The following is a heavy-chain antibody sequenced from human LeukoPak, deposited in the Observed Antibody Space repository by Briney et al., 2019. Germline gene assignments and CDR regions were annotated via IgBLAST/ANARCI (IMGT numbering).Heavy chain of an antibody. CDR3: TRGTWLVRFFAFGI. D-gene: IGHD6-19*01. Sequence: GGSLRLSCAASGFTFSSYSMNWVRQAPGKGLEWVANIKQDGTEKFYVDSVKGRFTISRDDSKNTAYLQMNSLKSEDTAVYYCTRGTWLVRFFAFGIWGQGTMVTVSS. CDR1: GFTFSSYS. V-gene: IGHV3-7*03. CDR2: IKQDGTEK. J-gene: IGHJ3*02.